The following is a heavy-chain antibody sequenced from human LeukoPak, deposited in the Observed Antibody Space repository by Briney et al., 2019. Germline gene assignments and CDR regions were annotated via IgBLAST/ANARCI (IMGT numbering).Heavy chain of an antibody. CDR2: ISGSGGST. Sequence: GRSLRLSCAASGFTFSSYAMSWVREAPGKGLGWVSAISGSGGSTYYADSEKGRFTISRDNSKNTLYLQMNSLRAEDTAVYYCAHISSSWPDYWGQGTLVTVSS. CDR1: GFTFSSYA. CDR3: AHISSSWPDY. V-gene: IGHV3-23*01. J-gene: IGHJ4*02. D-gene: IGHD6-13*01.